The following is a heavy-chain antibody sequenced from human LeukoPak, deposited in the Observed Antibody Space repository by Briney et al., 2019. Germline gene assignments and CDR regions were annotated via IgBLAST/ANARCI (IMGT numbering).Heavy chain of an antibody. CDR3: AREVGGWYMRYYFDC. CDR1: GFTFSSYA. Sequence: PGRSLRLSCAASGFTFSSYAMHWVRQAPGKGLEWVAVISYDGSNKYYADSVKGRFTISRDNSKNTLYLQMNSLRAEDTAVYYCAREVGGWYMRYYFDCWGQGTLVTVSS. V-gene: IGHV3-30-3*01. D-gene: IGHD6-19*01. CDR2: ISYDGSNK. J-gene: IGHJ4*02.